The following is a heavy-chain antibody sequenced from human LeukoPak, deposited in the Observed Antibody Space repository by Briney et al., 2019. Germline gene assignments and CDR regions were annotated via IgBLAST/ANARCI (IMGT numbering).Heavy chain of an antibody. J-gene: IGHJ3*02. D-gene: IGHD6-19*01. CDR1: GFTFSSYS. CDR2: ISSSSSTI. CDR3: AREASGWGAVAGTRAFDI. Sequence: PGASLRLSCAASGFTFSSYSMNWVRQAPGKGLEWVSYISSSSSTIYYADSVKGRFTISRDNAKNSLYLQMNSLRAEDTAVYYCAREASGWGAVAGTRAFDIWGQGTMVTVSS. V-gene: IGHV3-48*01.